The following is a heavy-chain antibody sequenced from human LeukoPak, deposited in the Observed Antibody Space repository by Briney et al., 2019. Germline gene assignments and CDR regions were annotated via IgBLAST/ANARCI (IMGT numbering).Heavy chain of an antibody. Sequence: GESLKISCKGPGYSFTDYWIGWVRQMPGKGLEWMGIIYPGDSDTRYSPSFQGQVTISADKSISTAYLQRSSLKASDSAMYYCARARYCSSTSCPSPYYYYYMDVWGKGTTVTVSS. J-gene: IGHJ6*03. CDR1: GYSFTDYW. V-gene: IGHV5-51*01. D-gene: IGHD2-2*01. CDR2: IYPGDSDT. CDR3: ARARYCSSTSCPSPYYYYYMDV.